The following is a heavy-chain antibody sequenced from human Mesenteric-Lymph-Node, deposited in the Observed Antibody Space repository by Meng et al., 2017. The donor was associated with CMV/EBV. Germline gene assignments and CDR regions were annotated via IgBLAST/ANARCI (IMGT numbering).Heavy chain of an antibody. V-gene: IGHV3-21*01. CDR3: AREEDSSSWGGAFDI. D-gene: IGHD6-6*01. CDR1: GFTFSNYG. J-gene: IGHJ3*02. CDR2: ITSSSTNI. Sequence: GESLKISCVASGFTFSNYGMHWVRQAPGKGLEWVSCITSSSTNIYYADSVKGRFTVSRDNAKNALYLQMNSLRAEDTAVYYCAREEDSSSWGGAFDIWGQGTLVTVSS.